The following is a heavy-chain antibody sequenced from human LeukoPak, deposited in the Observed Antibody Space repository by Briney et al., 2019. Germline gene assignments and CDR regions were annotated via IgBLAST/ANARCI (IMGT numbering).Heavy chain of an antibody. CDR3: AKGIDSSGYDAFDI. J-gene: IGHJ3*02. CDR1: GFTFDDYA. V-gene: IGHV3-9*01. D-gene: IGHD3-22*01. Sequence: GGSLRLSCAASGFTFDDYAMHWVRQAPGKGLEWVSGISWNSGSIGYADSVKGRFTISRDNAKNSPYLQMNSLRAEDTALYYCAKGIDSSGYDAFDIWGQGTMVTVSS. CDR2: ISWNSGSI.